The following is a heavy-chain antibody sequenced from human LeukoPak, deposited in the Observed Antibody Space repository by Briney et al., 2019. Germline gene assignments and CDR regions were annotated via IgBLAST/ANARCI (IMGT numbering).Heavy chain of an antibody. CDR2: IKGDGSDK. Sequence: TGGSLRLSCAASGGTFSSSWMTWVRQAPGKGLEWLANIKGDGSDKNYVYSVKGGFTISKDNAKNSLFLQMSILRGDDTALYYIATPHWGPTPWGEGPLLTVS. J-gene: IGHJ5*02. CDR3: ATPHWGPTP. V-gene: IGHV3-7*01. CDR1: GGTFSSSW. D-gene: IGHD3-16*01.